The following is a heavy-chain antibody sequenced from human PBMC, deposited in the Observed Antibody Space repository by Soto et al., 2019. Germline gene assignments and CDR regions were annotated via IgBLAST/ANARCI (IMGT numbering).Heavy chain of an antibody. CDR3: RGYDSTQYYYYYYGMDV. Sequence: SETLSLTCAVYGGSFSGYYWSWIRQPPGKGLEWIGEINHSGSTNYNPSLKSRVTISVDTSKNQFSLKLSSVTAADTAVYYCRGYDSTQYYYYYYGMDVWGQGTTVTVSS. D-gene: IGHD5-12*01. V-gene: IGHV4-34*01. J-gene: IGHJ6*02. CDR1: GGSFSGYY. CDR2: INHSGST.